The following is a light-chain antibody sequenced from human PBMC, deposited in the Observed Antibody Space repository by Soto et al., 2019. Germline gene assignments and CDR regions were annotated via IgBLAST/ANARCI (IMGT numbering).Light chain of an antibody. Sequence: DIHMTQSPSSLSASVGDTVTITCRASQNIDMYLNWYQQQPGKAPRVLISGASNLQSGVPSRFSGSGSGTDLTLTINSLQPEDFASYFCQHTFNSPPWTFGQGTKVDVK. CDR2: GAS. V-gene: IGKV1-39*01. J-gene: IGKJ1*01. CDR1: QNIDMY. CDR3: QHTFNSPPWT.